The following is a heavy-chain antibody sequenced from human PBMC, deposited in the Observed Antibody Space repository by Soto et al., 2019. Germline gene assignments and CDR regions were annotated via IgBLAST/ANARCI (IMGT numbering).Heavy chain of an antibody. J-gene: IGHJ4*02. D-gene: IGHD6-6*01. CDR1: VGSFSSGSFY. CDR3: ARVPLDYSNSHYFDF. V-gene: IGHV4-61*01. Sequence: SETLSLTCTVSVGSFSSGSFYWSWILQPPGKALEWIGFIYNNRSFNYNPSLKSRVTMSVDTSKHQFSLKLSSVTAADTAVYYCARVPLDYSNSHYFDFWGQGALVTVSS. CDR2: IYNNRSF.